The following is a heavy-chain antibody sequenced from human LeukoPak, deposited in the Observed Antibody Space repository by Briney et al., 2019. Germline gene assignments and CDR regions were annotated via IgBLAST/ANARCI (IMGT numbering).Heavy chain of an antibody. J-gene: IGHJ3*02. D-gene: IGHD2-2*01. CDR1: GYSISSGYY. V-gene: IGHV4-38-2*01. CDR2: IYHSGTT. CDR3: ARQRHIVAVPGSFDI. Sequence: SETLSLTCAVSGYSISSGYYWGWVRQPPGKGLEWIGNIYHSGTTYYNPSLKSRVTISVDTSKTQFSLRLPSVTAVDTAVYYCARQRHIVAVPGSFDIWGQGTMVTVSS.